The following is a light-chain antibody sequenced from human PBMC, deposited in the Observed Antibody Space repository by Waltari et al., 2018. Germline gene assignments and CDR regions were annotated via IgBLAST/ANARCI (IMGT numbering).Light chain of an antibody. J-gene: IGKJ2*03. CDR3: QQDNDWYS. CDR1: QSVDSN. Sequence: VMKHPPATASVSPGERVTLSCRASQSVDSNIAWYQQRPGQAPRLVIYDASTRASGIPGRFSGGGSATDFTLTISGLQSENCALYYCQQDNDWYSFGQGTKVEIK. V-gene: IGKV3-15*01. CDR2: DAS.